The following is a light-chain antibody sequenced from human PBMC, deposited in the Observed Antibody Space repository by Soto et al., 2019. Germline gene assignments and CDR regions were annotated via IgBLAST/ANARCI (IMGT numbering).Light chain of an antibody. CDR3: QQYNSYLT. Sequence: DIQMTQSPSTLSASVGDRVTITCRASQSISSWLAWYQQKPGKAPKLLIYKASSFESGVPSRVSGSGSGTAVTLTIRSLQPDDFATYYCQQYNSYLTFGQGTKVEIK. V-gene: IGKV1-5*03. CDR1: QSISSW. CDR2: KAS. J-gene: IGKJ1*01.